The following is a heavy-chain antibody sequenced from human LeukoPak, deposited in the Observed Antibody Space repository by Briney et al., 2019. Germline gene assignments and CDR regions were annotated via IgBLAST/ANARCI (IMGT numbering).Heavy chain of an antibody. V-gene: IGHV3-23*01. Sequence: GGSLRLSCAASGFTFSSYAMNWVRQAPGKGLEWISSISGSGDNTYYADSVKGRFTISRDNSKNTLYLQMNSLRAEDTAVYYCARNKHFGGFDYWGQGTLVTVSS. CDR3: ARNKHFGGFDY. J-gene: IGHJ4*02. CDR2: ISGSGDNT. CDR1: GFTFSSYA. D-gene: IGHD3-16*01.